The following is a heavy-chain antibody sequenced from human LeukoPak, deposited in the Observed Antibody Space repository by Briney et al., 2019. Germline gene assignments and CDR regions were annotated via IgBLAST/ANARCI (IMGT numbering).Heavy chain of an antibody. CDR1: GGSISSYY. D-gene: IGHD1-1*01. V-gene: IGHV4-59*01. CDR2: IYYSGST. Sequence: SETLSPTCTVSGGSISSYYWSWIRQPPGKGLEWIGYIYYSGSTNYNPSLKSRVTISVDTSKNQFSLKLSSVTAADTAVYYCARGRYPSNYWGQGTLVTVSS. J-gene: IGHJ4*02. CDR3: ARGRYPSNY.